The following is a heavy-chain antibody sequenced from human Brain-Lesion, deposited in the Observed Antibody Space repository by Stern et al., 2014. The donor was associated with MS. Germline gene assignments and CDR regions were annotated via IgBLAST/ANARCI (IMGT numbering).Heavy chain of an antibody. CDR1: GYSISNDYH. J-gene: IGHJ5*02. D-gene: IGHD6-19*01. CDR2: IHHSGSS. Sequence: QVQLQESGPGLVKPSETLALTCSVSGYSISNDYHWVWMRQAPGQGLQWIGSIHHSGSSYHNPSLRSRISLSVGTSKYLFSLWTTSVTAADTAVYYCARDPETYNSAWYGWFDPWGQGILVTVSS. V-gene: IGHV4-38-2*02. CDR3: ARDPETYNSAWYGWFDP.